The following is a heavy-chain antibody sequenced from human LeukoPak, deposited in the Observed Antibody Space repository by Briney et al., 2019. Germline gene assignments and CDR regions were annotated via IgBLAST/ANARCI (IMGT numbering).Heavy chain of an antibody. V-gene: IGHV4-39*01. CDR1: GGSISSSSYY. CDR2: IYYSGST. D-gene: IGHD6-13*01. CDR3: ARHVRQQLDFPRPYYFDY. J-gene: IGHJ4*02. Sequence: KPSETLSLTCTVSGGSISSSSYYWGWIRQPPGKGLEWIGSIYYSGSTYYNPSLKSRVTISVDTSKNQFSLKLSSVTAADTAVYYCARHVRQQLDFPRPYYFDYWGQGTLVTVSS.